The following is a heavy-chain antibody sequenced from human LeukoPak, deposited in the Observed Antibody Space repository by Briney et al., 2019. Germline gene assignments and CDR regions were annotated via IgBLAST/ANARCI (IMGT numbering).Heavy chain of an antibody. Sequence: AGGSLRLSCAASGFTFSSYGRHWVRQAPGKGLEWVAVMSYDGGNKYYADSVKGRFTISRDNSKNTLYLQMNSLRAEDTAVYYCAKDLEGLPSANFDYWGQGILVTVSS. J-gene: IGHJ4*02. D-gene: IGHD1-1*01. CDR3: AKDLEGLPSANFDY. CDR2: MSYDGGNK. V-gene: IGHV3-30*18. CDR1: GFTFSSYG.